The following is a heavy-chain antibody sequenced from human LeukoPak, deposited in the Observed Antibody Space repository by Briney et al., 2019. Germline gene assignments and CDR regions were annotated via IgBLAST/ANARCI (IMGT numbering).Heavy chain of an antibody. CDR2: ITSSGTGT. D-gene: IGHD3-22*01. Sequence: AGGSLRLSCAASGSTFSSYAISWIRKAPGKGQGWDSSITSSGTGTFYADSVKGRFTISRDNSEKTLYLEMNSLRAEDMAVYYCAQDRRNLFVSSVHYYTRNGGYWGQGNLVTVSS. CDR3: AQDRRNLFVSSVHYYTRNGGY. CDR1: GSTFSSYA. V-gene: IGHV3-23*01. J-gene: IGHJ4*02.